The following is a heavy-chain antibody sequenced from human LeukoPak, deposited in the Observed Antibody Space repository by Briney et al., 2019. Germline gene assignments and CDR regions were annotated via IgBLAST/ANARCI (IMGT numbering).Heavy chain of an antibody. CDR2: IRDSGTT. V-gene: IGHV3-48*01. D-gene: IGHD2-21*02. CDR3: ARDHDFAFDN. CDR1: GFTFSSYG. J-gene: IGHJ4*02. Sequence: GGSLRLSCAASGFTFSSYGMHWARQAPGKGLEWISHIRDSGTTDYADSVKGRFTISRDNAKNSLYLQLSSLRAEDTAVYYCARDHDFAFDNWGQGTLVTVSS.